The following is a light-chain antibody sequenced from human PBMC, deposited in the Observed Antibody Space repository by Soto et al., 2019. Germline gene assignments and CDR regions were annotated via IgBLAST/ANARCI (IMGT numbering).Light chain of an antibody. CDR3: SSYTSSTYVV. J-gene: IGLJ2*01. CDR2: DVS. V-gene: IGLV2-14*01. CDR1: SSDVGGYNY. Sequence: QSALTQPASVSGSPGQSITISCTGTSSDVGGYNYVSWYQQHPGKAPKLMIYDVSNRPSGVSNRFSGSKSGNTASLTISGLQAEDEAHYYCSSYTSSTYVVFGGGTQLTVL.